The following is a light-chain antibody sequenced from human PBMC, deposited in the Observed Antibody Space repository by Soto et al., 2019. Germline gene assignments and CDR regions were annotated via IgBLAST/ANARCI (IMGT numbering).Light chain of an antibody. V-gene: IGKV3-20*01. CDR1: QGVTTAY. Sequence: EVVLTQSPGTLSLSPGERATLSCRASQGVTTAYLAWYQHKPGQAPRLLIYGASNRAAGIPDRFSGSGSGTDFTLTISRLEPEDFAVYSCQQYGASPLFTCGPGTKVDL. CDR2: GAS. J-gene: IGKJ3*01. CDR3: QQYGASPLFT.